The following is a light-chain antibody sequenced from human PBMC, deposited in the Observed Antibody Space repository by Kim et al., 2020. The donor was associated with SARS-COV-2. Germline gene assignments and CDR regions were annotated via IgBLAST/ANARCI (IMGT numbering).Light chain of an antibody. CDR3: AAWDGSLNGVV. CDR2: SND. Sequence: QRVTISCSGSSSNIVSNTVNWYQQLPGTAPKLLIYSNDQRPSGVPDRISGSKSGTAASLGISGLQSEDEADYYCAAWDGSLNGVVFGGGTQLTVL. J-gene: IGLJ2*01. CDR1: SSNIVSNT. V-gene: IGLV1-44*01.